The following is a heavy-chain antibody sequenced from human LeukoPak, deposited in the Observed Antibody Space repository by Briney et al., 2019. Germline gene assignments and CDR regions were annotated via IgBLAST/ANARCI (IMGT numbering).Heavy chain of an antibody. CDR2: MNPNSGNT. CDR3: ARVPFVLDYGDYLFDY. V-gene: IGHV1-8*01. J-gene: IGHJ4*02. CDR1: GYTFTSYD. Sequence: GASVKVSCKASGYTFTSYDINWVRQATGQGLEWMGWMNPNSGNTGYAQKFQGRVTMTRNTSISTAYMELSSLRSEDTAVYYCARVPFVLDYGDYLFDYWGQGTLVTVSS. D-gene: IGHD4-17*01.